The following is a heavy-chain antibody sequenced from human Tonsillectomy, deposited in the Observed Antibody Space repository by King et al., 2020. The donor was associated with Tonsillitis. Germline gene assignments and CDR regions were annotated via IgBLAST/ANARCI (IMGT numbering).Heavy chain of an antibody. J-gene: IGHJ3*02. CDR3: ARIRSAYSQGDAFDI. CDR2: IWYDGSNK. D-gene: IGHD3-3*01. Sequence: VQLVESGGGVVQPGRSLRLSCAASGFTFSSYGMYWVRQAPGKGPEWVAAIWYDGSNKYYADSVKGRFTISRDNSKNTLDLQMNSLRAEDTAVYYCARIRSAYSQGDAFDIWGQGTMVTVSS. V-gene: IGHV3-33*08. CDR1: GFTFSSYG.